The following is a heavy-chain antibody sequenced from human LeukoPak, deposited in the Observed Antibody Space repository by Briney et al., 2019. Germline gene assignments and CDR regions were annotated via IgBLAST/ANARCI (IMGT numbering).Heavy chain of an antibody. CDR2: IWYDGSNK. Sequence: GRSLRLSCAASGFTFSYYGMHWVRQAPGKGLEWVAVIWYDGSNKYYADSVKGRFTISRDNSKNTLYLQMNSLRAEDTAVYYCARDQYPEMATMPDYWGQGTLVTVSS. V-gene: IGHV3-33*08. CDR3: ARDQYPEMATMPDY. J-gene: IGHJ4*02. CDR1: GFTFSYYG. D-gene: IGHD5-24*01.